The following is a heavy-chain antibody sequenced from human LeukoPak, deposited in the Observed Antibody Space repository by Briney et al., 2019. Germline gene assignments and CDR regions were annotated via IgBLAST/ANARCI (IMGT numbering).Heavy chain of an antibody. Sequence: GESLKTSCKGSGYIFSSYWIGWVRQMPGKGLEWMGIIYPGDSNTRYSPSFQGQITISTDKSISTAYLQWSSLKASDTAMYYCARSRDFWSGYLEALFDYWGQGTLVTVSS. V-gene: IGHV5-51*01. CDR2: IYPGDSNT. J-gene: IGHJ4*02. D-gene: IGHD3-3*01. CDR1: GYIFSSYW. CDR3: ARSRDFWSGYLEALFDY.